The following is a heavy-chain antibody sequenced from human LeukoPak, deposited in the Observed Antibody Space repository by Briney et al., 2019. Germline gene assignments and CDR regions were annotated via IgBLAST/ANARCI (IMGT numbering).Heavy chain of an antibody. CDR2: IYHSGST. CDR3: ARQNGYNYGYAFDL. D-gene: IGHD5-18*01. CDR1: GGSISSSNW. V-gene: IGHV4-4*02. Sequence: PSGTLSLTCAVSGGSISSSNWWSWVRQPPGKGLEWIGEIYHSGSTNYNPSLKSRVTISVDKSKNHFSLKLSSVTAADTAVYYCARQNGYNYGYAFDLWGQGTMVTVSS. J-gene: IGHJ3*01.